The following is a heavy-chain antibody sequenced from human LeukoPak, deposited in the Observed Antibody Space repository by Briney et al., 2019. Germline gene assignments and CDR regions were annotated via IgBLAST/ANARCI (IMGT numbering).Heavy chain of an antibody. J-gene: IGHJ4*02. CDR1: GFTFSSYA. V-gene: IGHV3-23*01. Sequence: PGRSLRLSCAASGFTFSSYAMSWVRQAPGKGLEWVSAISGSGGSTYYADSVKGRFTISRDNSKNTLYLQMNSLRAEDTAVYYCAKMGDGYNEVFDYWGQGTLVTVSS. CDR2: ISGSGGST. D-gene: IGHD5-24*01. CDR3: AKMGDGYNEVFDY.